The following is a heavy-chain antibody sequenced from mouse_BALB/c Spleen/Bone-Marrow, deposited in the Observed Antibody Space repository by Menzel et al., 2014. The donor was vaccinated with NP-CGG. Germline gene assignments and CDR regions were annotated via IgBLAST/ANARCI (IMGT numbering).Heavy chain of an antibody. CDR2: INPGSGGT. CDR3: ARRELGAFDY. D-gene: IGHD4-1*01. Sequence: QVQLQQSGAELVRPGTSVKVSCKASGYAFTNYLIEWVKQRPGQGLEWIGVINPGSGGTNYNEKFKGKATLTADKSSSTAYMQLSSLTSDDSAVYFCARRELGAFDYWGQGTTLTVSS. J-gene: IGHJ2*01. CDR1: GYAFTNYL. V-gene: IGHV1-54*01.